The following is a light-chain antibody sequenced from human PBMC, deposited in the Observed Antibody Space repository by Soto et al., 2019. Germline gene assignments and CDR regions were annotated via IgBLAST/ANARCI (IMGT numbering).Light chain of an antibody. CDR3: QLYGISPH. J-gene: IGKJ5*01. Sequence: EIVLTQSPATLSLSPGERATLYCRASQSVSSYLAWYQQKPGQAPRLLIYDASNRATGIPDRFSGSASGTDFTLTINRLEPEDFAVYYCQLYGISPHFGQGTRREIK. CDR2: DAS. CDR1: QSVSSY. V-gene: IGKV3-11*01.